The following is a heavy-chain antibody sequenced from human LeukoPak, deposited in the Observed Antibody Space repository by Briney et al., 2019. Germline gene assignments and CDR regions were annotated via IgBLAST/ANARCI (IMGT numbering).Heavy chain of an antibody. CDR1: GGSISSSSYY. V-gene: IGHV4-39*07. J-gene: IGHJ6*02. CDR2: INHSGNT. CDR3: ATAAAAHYDMDV. Sequence: SETLSLTCTVSGGSISSSSYYWGWIRQPPGKGLEWIGEINHSGNTNYNSSLKSRVTISVDTSKTQFSLKLSSVTAADTAVYYCATAAAAHYDMDVWGQGTTVTVSS. D-gene: IGHD2-15*01.